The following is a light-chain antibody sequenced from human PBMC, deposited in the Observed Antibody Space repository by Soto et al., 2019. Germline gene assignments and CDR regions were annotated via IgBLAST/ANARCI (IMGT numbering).Light chain of an antibody. V-gene: IGKV1-5*03. J-gene: IGKJ1*01. CDR1: QSISVW. CDR3: QQYNSYSPT. Sequence: IQLTQSPSSLSASVGDRVTITCRASQSISVWLAWYQQKAGKAPNLLIYKASRLESGVPSRLSGSGSETEFTLTISGLQPGDSATYYCQQYNSYSPTFGQGTKVDIK. CDR2: KAS.